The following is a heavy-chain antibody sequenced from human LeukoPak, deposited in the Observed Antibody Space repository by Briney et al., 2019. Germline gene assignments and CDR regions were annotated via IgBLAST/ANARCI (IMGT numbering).Heavy chain of an antibody. Sequence: SETLSLTCTVSGGSISSYYWSWIRQPPGKGLEWIGYIDYSGSTNYNPSLKNRVTISVDTSKNQFSLKLSSVTAADTAVYYCARLGVPYAFDIWGQGTMVTVSS. D-gene: IGHD3-10*01. V-gene: IGHV4-59*08. CDR3: ARLGVPYAFDI. CDR1: GGSISSYY. CDR2: IDYSGST. J-gene: IGHJ3*02.